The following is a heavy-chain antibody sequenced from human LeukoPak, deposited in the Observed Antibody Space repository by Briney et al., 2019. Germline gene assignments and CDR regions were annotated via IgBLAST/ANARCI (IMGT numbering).Heavy chain of an antibody. CDR2: IYTSGST. D-gene: IGHD6-6*01. J-gene: IGHJ4*02. Sequence: SETLSLTCTVSGGSISSYYWSWIRQPAGKGLEWIGRIYTSGSTYYNPSLKSRVTISVDTSKNQFSLKLSSVTAADTAVYYCASGSAARLVDYWGQGTLVTVSS. CDR1: GGSISSYY. V-gene: IGHV4-4*07. CDR3: ASGSAARLVDY.